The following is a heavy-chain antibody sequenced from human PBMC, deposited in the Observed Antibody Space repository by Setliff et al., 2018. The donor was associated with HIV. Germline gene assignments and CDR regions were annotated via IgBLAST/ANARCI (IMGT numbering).Heavy chain of an antibody. CDR3: ARDGYSSSWYVISGSFDY. CDR2: IIHSGSI. Sequence: SETLSLTCAVYGGSFNDYYWSWIRQPPGKGLEWIGEIIHSGSINYNPSLKSRVTISVDTYNNQFSLNMNSVTAADAAVYYCARDGYSSSWYVISGSFDYWGQGILVTVSS. CDR1: GGSFNDYY. V-gene: IGHV4-34*12. D-gene: IGHD6-13*01. J-gene: IGHJ4*02.